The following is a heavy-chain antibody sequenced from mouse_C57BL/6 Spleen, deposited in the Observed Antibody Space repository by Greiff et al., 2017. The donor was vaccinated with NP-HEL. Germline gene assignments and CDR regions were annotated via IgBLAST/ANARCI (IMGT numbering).Heavy chain of an antibody. CDR3: ALLTGTLAY. V-gene: IGHV1-20*01. CDR1: GYSFTGYF. D-gene: IGHD4-1*01. Sequence: VQLKESGPELVKPGDSVKISCKASGYSFTGYFMNWVMQSHGKSLEWIGRINPYNGDTFYNQKFKGKATLTVDKSSSTAHMELRSLTSEDAAVYYCALLTGTLAYWGQGTLVTVSA. J-gene: IGHJ3*01. CDR2: INPYNGDT.